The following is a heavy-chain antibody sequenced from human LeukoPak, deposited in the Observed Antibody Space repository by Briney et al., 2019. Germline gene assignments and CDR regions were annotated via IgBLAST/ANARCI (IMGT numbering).Heavy chain of an antibody. Sequence: VKVSCKASGGTFSSYAISWVRQPPAQGLEWMGGIIPIFGTANYAQEFQGRVTITTDESMSTDYMDLGSLRSEDTAVCYCARSIAARRGWFVPWGRGTLVTVSS. D-gene: IGHD6-6*01. CDR3: ARSIAARRGWFVP. J-gene: IGHJ5*02. CDR2: IIPIFGTA. V-gene: IGHV1-69*05. CDR1: GGTFSSYA.